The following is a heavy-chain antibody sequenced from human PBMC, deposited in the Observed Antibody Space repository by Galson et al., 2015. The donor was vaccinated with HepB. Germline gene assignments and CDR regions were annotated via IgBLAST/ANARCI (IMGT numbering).Heavy chain of an antibody. V-gene: IGHV3-15*01. CDR1: GFTFTNAW. CDR2: IKSNTDGGTI. Sequence: SLRLSCAASGFTFTNAWMSWVRQAPGKGLEWVGRIKSNTDGGTIEYAAPVKGRFTITRDDSKNTLYLQMNSLKTGDTAVYCCTRYGAYDRVWGYFDYWGQGTLVTVSS. D-gene: IGHD4/OR15-4a*01. CDR3: TRYGAYDRVWGYFDY. J-gene: IGHJ4*02.